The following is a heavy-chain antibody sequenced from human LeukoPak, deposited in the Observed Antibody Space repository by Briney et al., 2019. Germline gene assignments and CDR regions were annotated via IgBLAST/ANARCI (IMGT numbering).Heavy chain of an antibody. D-gene: IGHD3-3*02. Sequence: SETLSLTCTVSGGSISSYYWSWIRQPPGKGLEWIGYIYYSGSTNYNPSLKSRVTISVDTSKNQFSLKLSSVTAADTALYYCARDHFRAVDAFDIWGQGTMVTVSS. CDR1: GGSISSYY. J-gene: IGHJ3*02. CDR2: IYYSGST. V-gene: IGHV4-59*01. CDR3: ARDHFRAVDAFDI.